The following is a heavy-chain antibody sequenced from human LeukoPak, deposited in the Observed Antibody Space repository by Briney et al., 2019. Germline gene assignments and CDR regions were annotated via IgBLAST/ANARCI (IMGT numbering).Heavy chain of an antibody. CDR3: AKFFGVVVPAAANFDY. CDR1: GFTFSSYA. V-gene: IGHV3-23*01. Sequence: PGGSLRLSCAASGFTFSSYAMSWVRQAPGKGLEWVSAISGSGGSTYYADSVKGRFTISRDNSKNTLYLQMNSLRAEDTAVYYCAKFFGVVVPAAANFDYWGQGTLVTVSS. CDR2: ISGSGGST. D-gene: IGHD2-2*01. J-gene: IGHJ4*02.